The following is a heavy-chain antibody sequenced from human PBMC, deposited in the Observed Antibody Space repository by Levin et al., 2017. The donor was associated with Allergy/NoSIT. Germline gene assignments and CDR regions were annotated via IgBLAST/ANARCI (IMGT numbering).Heavy chain of an antibody. CDR1: GFTFSSYW. Sequence: GGSLRLSCAASGFTFSSYWMHWVRQAPGKGLVWVSRINSDGSSTSYADSVKGRFTISRDNAKNTLYLQMNSLRAEDTAVYYCARGGRGYSYGDVGYWGQGTLVTVSS. V-gene: IGHV3-74*01. J-gene: IGHJ4*02. CDR2: INSDGSST. CDR3: ARGGRGYSYGDVGY. D-gene: IGHD5-18*01.